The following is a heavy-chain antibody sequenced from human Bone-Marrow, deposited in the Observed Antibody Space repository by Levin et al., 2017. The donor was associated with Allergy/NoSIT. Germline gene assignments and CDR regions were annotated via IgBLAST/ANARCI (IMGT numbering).Heavy chain of an antibody. CDR1: GFTFRSYA. Sequence: PGGSLRLSCAASGFTFRSYALSWVRQAPGKGLEWVSTISDNGGSTYYADSVKGRFTISRDNSKNTLYLQMDSLRAEDTAVYHCATVRYYNLGRYYDYWGQGTLVTVSS. CDR3: ATVRYYNLGRYYDY. D-gene: IGHD3-10*01. J-gene: IGHJ4*02. V-gene: IGHV3-23*01. CDR2: ISDNGGST.